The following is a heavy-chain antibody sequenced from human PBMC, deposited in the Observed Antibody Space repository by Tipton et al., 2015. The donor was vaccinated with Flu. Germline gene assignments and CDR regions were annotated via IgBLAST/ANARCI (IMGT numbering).Heavy chain of an antibody. CDR2: MSPNTGNT. V-gene: IGHV1-8*01. J-gene: IGHJ4*02. Sequence: QVQLVQSGAEVRKPGASVKVSCKASGYTFTNYDINWVRQATGQGLEWMGWMSPNTGNTGYAQKFQGRVTMTRDTSISTAFMELSRLRSEDTAVYYCARVPPYNNWDKESDYWGQGTLVTVSS. CDR3: ARVPPYNNWDKESDY. CDR1: GYTFTNYD. D-gene: IGHD1/OR15-1a*01.